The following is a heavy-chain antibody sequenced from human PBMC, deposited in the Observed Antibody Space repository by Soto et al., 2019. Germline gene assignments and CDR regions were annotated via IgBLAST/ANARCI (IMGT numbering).Heavy chain of an antibody. CDR2: IWYDGSNK. Sequence: LRLSCAASGFTFSSYGMHWVRQAPGKGLEWVAVIWYDGSNKYYADSVKGRFTISRDNSKNTLYLQMNSLRAEDTAVYYCARDRRATITLDFDYWGQGTLVTVSS. J-gene: IGHJ4*02. V-gene: IGHV3-33*01. CDR3: ARDRRATITLDFDY. CDR1: GFTFSSYG. D-gene: IGHD5-12*01.